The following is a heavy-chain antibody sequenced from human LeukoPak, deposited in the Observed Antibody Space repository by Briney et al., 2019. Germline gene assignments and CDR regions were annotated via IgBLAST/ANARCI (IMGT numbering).Heavy chain of an antibody. CDR1: GGSFSGYY. CDR2: INHSGST. Sequence: SETLSLTCAVYGGSFSGYYWSWIRQPTGKGLEWIGEINHSGSTNYNPSLRSRVTISVDTSKNQFSLKLSSGTAADTAVYYCARDRNGGVIDYWGQGTLVTVSS. CDR3: ARDRNGGVIDY. V-gene: IGHV4-34*01. J-gene: IGHJ4*02. D-gene: IGHD3-16*01.